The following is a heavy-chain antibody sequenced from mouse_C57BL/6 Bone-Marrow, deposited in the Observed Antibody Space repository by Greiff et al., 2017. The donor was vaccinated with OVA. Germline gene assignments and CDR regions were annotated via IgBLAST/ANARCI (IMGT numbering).Heavy chain of an antibody. V-gene: IGHV5-6*01. J-gene: IGHJ4*01. CDR1: GFTFSSYG. D-gene: IGHD2-1*01. Sequence: EVKLQESGGDLVKPGGSLKLSCAASGFTFSSYGMSWVRQTPDKRLEWVATISSGGGDTYYPARVKGRFTISRDKANNTLDLQLSSLKSEDTAVYYCASPIIYSYARDYWGQGTSVTVSS. CDR3: ASPIIYSYARDY. CDR2: ISSGGGDT.